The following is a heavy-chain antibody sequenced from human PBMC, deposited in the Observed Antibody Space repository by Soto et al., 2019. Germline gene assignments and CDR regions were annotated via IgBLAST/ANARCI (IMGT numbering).Heavy chain of an antibody. CDR2: ISGSGGST. D-gene: IGHD3-3*01. V-gene: IGHV3-23*01. CDR3: AKDRGAVLRFLEWLSTFDY. CDR1: GFTFSSYA. Sequence: PGGSLRLSCAASGFTFSSYAMSWVRQAPGKGLEWVSAISGSGGSTYYADSVKGRFTISRDNSKNTLYLQMNSLRAGDTAVYYCAKDRGAVLRFLEWLSTFDYWGKGTLVPVSS. J-gene: IGHJ4*02.